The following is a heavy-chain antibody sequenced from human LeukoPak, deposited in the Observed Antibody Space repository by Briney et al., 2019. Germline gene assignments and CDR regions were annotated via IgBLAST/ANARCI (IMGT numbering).Heavy chain of an antibody. V-gene: IGHV4-59*01. J-gene: IGHJ4*02. CDR2: IYYSGTT. Sequence: SETLSLTCTVSGGSISSYYWSWIRQPPGKGLEWIGYIYYSGTTNYNPSLKSRVIISVDTSKNQFSLQSSPVIAADTAVYYCARVGVDYSGNVIKYYFDYWGQGTPVTVSS. CDR1: GGSISSYY. D-gene: IGHD4-23*01. CDR3: ARVGVDYSGNVIKYYFDY.